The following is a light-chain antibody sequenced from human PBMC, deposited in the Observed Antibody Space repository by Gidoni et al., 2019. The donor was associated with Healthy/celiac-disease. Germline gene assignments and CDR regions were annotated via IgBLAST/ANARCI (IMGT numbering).Light chain of an antibody. J-gene: IGKJ3*01. CDR2: GAS. CDR3: QQYGSSPRFT. CDR1: QSVSSSY. V-gene: IGKV3-20*01. Sequence: EIALTQSPGTLALSPGAGATLSCRARQSVSSSYLAWYQQKPGQAPRLLIYGASSRATGIPDRFSGSGSGTDFTLTISRLEPEDFAVYYCQQYGSSPRFTFGPGTKVDIK.